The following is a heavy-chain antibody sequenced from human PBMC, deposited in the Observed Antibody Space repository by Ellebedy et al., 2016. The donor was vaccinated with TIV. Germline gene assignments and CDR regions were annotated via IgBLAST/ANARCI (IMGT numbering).Heavy chain of an antibody. CDR2: VYRGGYT. Sequence: PGGSLRLSCAASGFTVGSYYMNWVRPAPGKGLEWVSIVYRGGYTYYTDSVKGRFTISRDNSKNTVFLHMNSLRAEDTAVYYCARVAVGGTWYYYGMDVWGQGTTVTVSS. CDR3: ARVAVGGTWYYYGMDV. CDR1: GFTVGSYY. V-gene: IGHV3-66*01. D-gene: IGHD1-26*01. J-gene: IGHJ6*02.